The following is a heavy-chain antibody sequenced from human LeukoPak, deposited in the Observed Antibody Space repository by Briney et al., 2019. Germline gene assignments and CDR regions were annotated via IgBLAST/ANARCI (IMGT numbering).Heavy chain of an antibody. CDR3: AKDIQLST. CDR1: GFNFRDAA. CDR2: ISFSGDNS. D-gene: IGHD5-24*01. J-gene: IGHJ3*01. Sequence: GGSLRLSCAASGFNFRDAAMTWVRQAPGKGLECVSLISFSGDNSYYADSVKGRFTISRDNSKNTLSLQMNSLRVEDTAIYYCAKDIQLSTWGLGTMVTVSS. V-gene: IGHV3-23*01.